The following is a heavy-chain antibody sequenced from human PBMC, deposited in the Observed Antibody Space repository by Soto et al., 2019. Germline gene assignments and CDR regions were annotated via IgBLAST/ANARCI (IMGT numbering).Heavy chain of an antibody. J-gene: IGHJ4*02. CDR1: ADSVSSNSAA. V-gene: IGHV6-1*01. CDR2: TYYRSKWYN. Sequence: SQTLSLTCAISADSVSSNSAAWTWIRQSPSRGLEWLGRTYYRSKWYNEYAVSVKSRITINPDTSKNQFSLHLNSVTPEDTAVYYCARQQLTHYYFDYWGQRTLVTVSS. D-gene: IGHD6-13*01. CDR3: ARQQLTHYYFDY.